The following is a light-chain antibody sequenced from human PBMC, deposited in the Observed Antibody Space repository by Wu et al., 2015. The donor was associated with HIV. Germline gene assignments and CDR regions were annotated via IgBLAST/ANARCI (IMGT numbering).Light chain of an antibody. Sequence: ENVLTQSPGTLSLSPGERATLSCKASQSVRNNYFAWFQQRPGQALRLLIYGASNRATGTPDRFSGSGSGTDFTLTITRLEPQDFAVYYCQQYDTSITFGQGTRLDIK. CDR2: GAS. V-gene: IGKV3-20*01. J-gene: IGKJ5*01. CDR1: QSVRNNY. CDR3: QQYDTSIT.